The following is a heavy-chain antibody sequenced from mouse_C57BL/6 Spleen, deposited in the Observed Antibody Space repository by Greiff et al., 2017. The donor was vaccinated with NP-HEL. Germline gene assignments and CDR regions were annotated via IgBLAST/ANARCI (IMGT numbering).Heavy chain of an antibody. J-gene: IGHJ4*01. CDR3: TRGGLLGAMDY. CDR2: ISSGGDYI. V-gene: IGHV5-9-1*02. CDR1: GFTFGSYA. D-gene: IGHD2-3*01. Sequence: EVMLVESGEGLVKPGGSLKLSCAASGFTFGSYAMSWVRQTPEKRLEWVAYISSGGDYIYYADTVKGRFTISRDNARNTLYLQMSSLKSEDTAMYYCTRGGLLGAMDYWGQGTSVTVSS.